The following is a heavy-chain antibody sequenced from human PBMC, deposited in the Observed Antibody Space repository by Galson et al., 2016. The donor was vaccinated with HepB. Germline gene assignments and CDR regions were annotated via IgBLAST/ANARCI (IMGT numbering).Heavy chain of an antibody. CDR3: ARVNWGAIDL. J-gene: IGHJ5*02. CDR2: IYLTETT. D-gene: IGHD3-10*01. Sequence: TLSLTCVVSGGSVSSGDYSWSWIRQPPGQSLEWIGHIYLTETTYYNPSLKSRVAISIDRSKNQFSLRLSSVTAADTAVYYCARVNWGAIDLWGQGTQVTVSS. V-gene: IGHV4-30-2*01. CDR1: GGSVSSGDYS.